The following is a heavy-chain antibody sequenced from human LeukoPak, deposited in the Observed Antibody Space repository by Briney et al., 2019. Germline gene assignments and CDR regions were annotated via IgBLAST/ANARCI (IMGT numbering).Heavy chain of an antibody. CDR3: ARDLDSGYDPYFDY. CDR2: ISSSSSTI. V-gene: IGHV3-48*01. D-gene: IGHD5-12*01. CDR1: GFTFSSYS. J-gene: IGHJ4*02. Sequence: GGSLRLSCAASGFTFSSYSMNWVRQAPGKGLEWVSYISSSSSTIYYADSVKGRFTISRDNAKNSLYLQMNSLRAEDTAVYYCARDLDSGYDPYFDYWGQGTLVTVSS.